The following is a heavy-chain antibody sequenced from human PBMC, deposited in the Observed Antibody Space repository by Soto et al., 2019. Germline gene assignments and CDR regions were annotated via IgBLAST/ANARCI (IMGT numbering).Heavy chain of an antibody. J-gene: IGHJ6*03. CDR1: GFTVSSNY. CDR3: ARELPGDFWSGYFGGAWTQYYYYYMDV. V-gene: IGHV3-66*01. D-gene: IGHD3-3*01. CDR2: IYSGGST. Sequence: GGSLRLSCAASGFTVSSNYMSWVRQAPGKGLEWVSVIYSGGSTYYAGSVKGRFTISRDNSKNTLYLQMNSLRAEDTAVYYCARELPGDFWSGYFGGAWTQYYYYYMDVWGKGTTVTVSS.